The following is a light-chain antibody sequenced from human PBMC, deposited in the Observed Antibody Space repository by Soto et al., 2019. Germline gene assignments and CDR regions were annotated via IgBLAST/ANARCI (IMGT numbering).Light chain of an antibody. Sequence: DIQMTQSPSTLSASVGDRVTITCRASQSISSWLAWYQQKPGKAPKFLIYDASSLESGVPSRFSGSGSGTAFTLTISSLQPDDIASYYCQQYNSYPTFGQGTKVEIK. J-gene: IGKJ1*01. CDR1: QSISSW. V-gene: IGKV1-5*01. CDR2: DAS. CDR3: QQYNSYPT.